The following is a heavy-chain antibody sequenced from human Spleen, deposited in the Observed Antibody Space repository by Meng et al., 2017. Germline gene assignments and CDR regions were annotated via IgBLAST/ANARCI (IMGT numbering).Heavy chain of an antibody. Sequence: GESLKISCAASGFTFSSYSMNWVRQAPGKGLEWVSDISGSGGAYYADSVKGRFTISRDNSKNTLYLQMNSLRAEDTAVYYCARELRYSPDYWGQGTLVTVSS. CDR3: ARELRYSPDY. D-gene: IGHD3-9*01. J-gene: IGHJ4*02. CDR1: GFTFSSYS. CDR2: ISGSGGA. V-gene: IGHV3-23*01.